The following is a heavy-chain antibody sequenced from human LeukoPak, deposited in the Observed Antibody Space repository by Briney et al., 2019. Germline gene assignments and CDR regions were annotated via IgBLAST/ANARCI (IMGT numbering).Heavy chain of an antibody. CDR3: ARGSGWYGY. J-gene: IGHJ4*02. D-gene: IGHD6-19*01. CDR1: GFTFSSYD. Sequence: PGGSLRLSCAASGFTFSSYDMHWVRQALGKGLELVAVITYDGSNKYYADSVKGRVTISRDNSKSTLYLQMNSLRAEDTAVYYCARGSGWYGYWGQGTQVTVSS. CDR2: ITYDGSNK. V-gene: IGHV3-30*03.